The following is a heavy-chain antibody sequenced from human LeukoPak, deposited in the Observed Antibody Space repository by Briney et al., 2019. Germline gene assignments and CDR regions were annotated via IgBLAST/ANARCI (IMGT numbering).Heavy chain of an antibody. J-gene: IGHJ6*02. D-gene: IGHD3-9*01. Sequence: GRSLRLSCAASGFTFSRYGMHWVRQAPGKGLEWVAVIWYDGSKKYYADSVKGRFTISRDNSKNTLYLQMNALRAEDTAVYYCARVANITTFGMDVWGQGTTVTVSS. V-gene: IGHV3-33*01. CDR3: ARVANITTFGMDV. CDR2: IWYDGSKK. CDR1: GFTFSRYG.